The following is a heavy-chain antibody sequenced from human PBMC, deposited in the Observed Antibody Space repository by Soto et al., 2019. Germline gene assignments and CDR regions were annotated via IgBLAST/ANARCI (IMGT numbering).Heavy chain of an antibody. CDR3: AVYYVTTTSAYYGFWFDP. CDR2: IEHSGRT. V-gene: IGHV4-30-4*02. D-gene: IGHD3-22*01. J-gene: IGHJ5*02. Sequence: PSDTLSLTCNVSGASISSGDYYWSWIRQPPGKGLERSGDIEHSGRTYYNPNRYGRFTISVDTTSNDFSLTLLSVAVEDTAVYDSAVYYVTTTSAYYGFWFDPWGQGTLVTVSS. CDR1: GASISSGDYY.